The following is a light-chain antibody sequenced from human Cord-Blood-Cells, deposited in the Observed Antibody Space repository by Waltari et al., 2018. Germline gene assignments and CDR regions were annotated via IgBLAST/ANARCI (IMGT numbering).Light chain of an antibody. J-gene: IGKJ1*01. CDR2: AAS. Sequence: DIQITQSPSSLSASVGDRVTITCRASQIISSYLNWYQQKPGKAPKLLIYAASSLQSGVPSRFSGSGSGTDFTLTISSLQPEDFATYYCQQSYSTPPTFGQGTKVEIK. CDR1: QIISSY. V-gene: IGKV1-39*01. CDR3: QQSYSTPPT.